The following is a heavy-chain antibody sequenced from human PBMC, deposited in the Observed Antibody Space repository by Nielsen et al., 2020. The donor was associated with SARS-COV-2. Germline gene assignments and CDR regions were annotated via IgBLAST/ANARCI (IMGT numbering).Heavy chain of an antibody. V-gene: IGHV5-10-1*01. Sequence: KVSCKGSGYSFSNFWISWVRQMPGKGLEWVGRIDTDGSFTNYGPSFQGHVTISADKSINTAYLQWNSLKASDSAMYYCARGDWVPRQYYYMDVWGKGTTVTVSS. CDR2: IDTDGSFT. J-gene: IGHJ6*04. CDR1: GYSFSNFW. D-gene: IGHD2-21*02. CDR3: ARGDWVPRQYYYMDV.